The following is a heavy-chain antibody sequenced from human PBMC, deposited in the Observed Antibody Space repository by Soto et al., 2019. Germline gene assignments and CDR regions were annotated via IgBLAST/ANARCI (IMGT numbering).Heavy chain of an antibody. CDR2: ITGGGYRP. CDR3: AKATFHYDTTCYYRVFFDY. V-gene: IGHV3-23*01. CDR1: GFTFGDYA. D-gene: IGHD3-22*01. Sequence: GGSLRLSCVASGFTFGDYAMTWVRQTPGKGLEWVSTITGGGYRPYYTDSVKGRVTIFTDNSMNTLFLQMNSLRAEDTAIYYCAKATFHYDTTCYYRVFFDYWGQGSLVTVSS. J-gene: IGHJ4*02.